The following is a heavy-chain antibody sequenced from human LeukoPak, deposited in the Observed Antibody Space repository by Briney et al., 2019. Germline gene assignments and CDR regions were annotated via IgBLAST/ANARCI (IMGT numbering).Heavy chain of an antibody. J-gene: IGHJ4*02. V-gene: IGHV3-23*01. D-gene: IGHD3-22*01. CDR1: GFIFSDYA. Sequence: SGGSLRLSCAASGFIFSDYAMSWVRQAPGKGLEWVATISGVGGNLHYTDSAKGRFTITRDNSKNMVYLQMSSLRAEDTAVYYCARPQSSSGYYWPFDDWGQGTLVTVSS. CDR3: ARPQSSSGYYWPFDD. CDR2: ISGVGGNL.